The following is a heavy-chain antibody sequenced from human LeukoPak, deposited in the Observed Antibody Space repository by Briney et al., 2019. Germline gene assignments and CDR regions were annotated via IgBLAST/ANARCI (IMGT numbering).Heavy chain of an antibody. CDR2: IYYSGST. J-gene: IGHJ6*02. D-gene: IGHD3-3*01. V-gene: IGHV4-31*03. CDR3: ARGAYDFWYGMDV. Sequence: SETLSLTCTVSGGSISSGGYYWSWIRQHPGKGLEWIGYIYYSGSTYYNPSLKSRVTISVDTSKNQFSLKLSSVAAADTAVYYCARGAYDFWYGMDVWGQGTTVTVS. CDR1: GGSISSGGYY.